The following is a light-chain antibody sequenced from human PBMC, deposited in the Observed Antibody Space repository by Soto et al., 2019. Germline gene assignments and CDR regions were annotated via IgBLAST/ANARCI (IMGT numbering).Light chain of an antibody. V-gene: IGKV3D-20*02. CDR2: ATS. J-gene: IGKJ5*01. Sequence: IVVTQSACTLSLSTGERATLSCRASQNVGSRYLAWYQQKPGQAPRLLIYATSNRATGIPDRFSGSGSGTDFSLTISSLEPEDFAVYYCQQRSNWPWTFGQGTRLEIK. CDR1: QNVGSRY. CDR3: QQRSNWPWT.